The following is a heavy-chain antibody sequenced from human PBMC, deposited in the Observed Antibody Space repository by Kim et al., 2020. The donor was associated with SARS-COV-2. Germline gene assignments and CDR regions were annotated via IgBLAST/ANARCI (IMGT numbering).Heavy chain of an antibody. CDR1: GFSFSTYA. CDR3: VLRIRVAPNWLFPFTF. Sequence: GGSLRLSCAASGFSFSTYAMSWVRQAPGKGLEWVSGISGSGATTNYADSVKARSSTSKDNPKTPLFPQLNALKAATTAFFSCVLRIRVAPNWLFPFTFWG. CDR2: ISGSGATT. D-gene: IGHD1-1*01. V-gene: IGHV3-23*01. J-gene: IGHJ2*01.